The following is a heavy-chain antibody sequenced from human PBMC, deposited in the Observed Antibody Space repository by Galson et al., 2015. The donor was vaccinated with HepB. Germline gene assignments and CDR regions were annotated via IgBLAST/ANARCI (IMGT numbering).Heavy chain of an antibody. Sequence: TLSLTCTVSGGSISSGGYYWSWIRQHPGKGLEWIGYIYYSGSTYYNPSLKSRVTISVDTSKNQFSLKLSSVTAADTAVYYCARDLLYVSRRLNQDASHISREGRMVAAAS. V-gene: IGHV4-31*03. CDR1: GGSISSGGYY. J-gene: IGHJ3*02. CDR2: IYYSGST. CDR3: ARDLLYVSRRLNQDASHI. D-gene: IGHD3-16*01.